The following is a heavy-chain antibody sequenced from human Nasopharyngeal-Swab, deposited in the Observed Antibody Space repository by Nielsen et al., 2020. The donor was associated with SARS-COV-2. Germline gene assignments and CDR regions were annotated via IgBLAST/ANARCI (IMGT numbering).Heavy chain of an antibody. CDR1: GYTFTSYG. Sequence: ASVKVSCKASGYTFTSYGMHWVRQAPGQRLEWMGWINAGNGNTKYSQKFQGRVTITRDTSASPAYMELSSLRSEDTAVYYCARSHRRFAYYDILTGYHNWFDPWGQGTLVTVSS. D-gene: IGHD3-9*01. V-gene: IGHV1-3*01. CDR3: ARSHRRFAYYDILTGYHNWFDP. CDR2: INAGNGNT. J-gene: IGHJ5*02.